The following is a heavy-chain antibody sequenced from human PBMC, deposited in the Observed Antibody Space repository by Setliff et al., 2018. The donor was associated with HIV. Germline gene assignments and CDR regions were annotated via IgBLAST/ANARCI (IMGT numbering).Heavy chain of an antibody. CDR2: INTSGGSA. Sequence: ASVKVSCKASGYTFTTYPMHWVRQAPGQGLEWMGVINTSGGSAGYAEKFQGRVTMTRDTSTNTVYMDLRNLRSEDTAVYYCARNQGDSSGWYAGDFWGHGTLVTVSS. CDR3: ARNQGDSSGWYAGDF. D-gene: IGHD6-19*01. J-gene: IGHJ4*01. V-gene: IGHV1-46*01. CDR1: GYTFTTYP.